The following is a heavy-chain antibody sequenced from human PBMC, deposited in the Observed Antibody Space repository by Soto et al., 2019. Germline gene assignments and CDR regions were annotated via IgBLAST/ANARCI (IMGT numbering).Heavy chain of an antibody. D-gene: IGHD3-10*01. CDR2: VRSKANTYAT. CDR3: TRQRLLWRPFDY. V-gene: IGHV3-73*01. J-gene: IGHJ4*02. Sequence: GGSPRLSCTDSGSTFSASTIHWVRQASGKGLEWIGRVRSKANTYATAYGASMKGKFTISRDDSENTAFLQMNSLKAEDTAVYFCTRQRLLWRPFDYWGQGTPVTVSS. CDR1: GSTFSAST.